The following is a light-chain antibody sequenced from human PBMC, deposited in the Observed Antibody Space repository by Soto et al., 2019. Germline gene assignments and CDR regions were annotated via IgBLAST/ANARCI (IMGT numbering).Light chain of an antibody. CDR2: DNT. CDR3: QSYDSRLSGVV. CDR1: SSNIGEGYT. V-gene: IGLV1-40*01. J-gene: IGLJ2*01. Sequence: QLVLTQPPSVSGAPGQRVIVSCTGSSSNIGEGYTVHWYQKLPGTAPKLLIFDNTNRPSGVPDRISGSKSGASASLAITGLQAEDEADYYCQSYDSRLSGVVFGGGTKLTVL.